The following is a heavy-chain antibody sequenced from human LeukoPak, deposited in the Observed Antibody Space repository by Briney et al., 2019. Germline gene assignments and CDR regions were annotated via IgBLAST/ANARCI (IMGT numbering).Heavy chain of an antibody. V-gene: IGHV1-2*02. CDR3: ARGRLIGVRSGTEPPHDS. CDR1: GYTYTDYY. D-gene: IGHD2-2*01. CDR2: INVNSGGT. Sequence: GASVKVSCKASGYTYTDYYINWVRQAPGQGLEWMGWINVNSGGTEYAPKFQGRVTMTRDTSINTAYMELSRLTSDDSAVYYCARGRLIGVRSGTEPPHDSWGQGTRVTVSS. J-gene: IGHJ4*02.